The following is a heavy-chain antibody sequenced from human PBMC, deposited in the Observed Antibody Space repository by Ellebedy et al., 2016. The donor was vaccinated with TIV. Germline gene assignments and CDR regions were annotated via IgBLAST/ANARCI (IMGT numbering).Heavy chain of an antibody. CDR3: ARDYYGSLDY. V-gene: IGHV4-59*01. J-gene: IGHJ4*02. D-gene: IGHD3-10*01. CDR2: VCHSGSP. Sequence: SETLSLTXTVSGGSMNNDCWSWIRQPPGKGLEWVGYVCHSGSPNNNPSLKSRLTMSLDTSKNQFPLKLSSVTAADTAVYYCARDYYGSLDYWGQGILVTVSS. CDR1: GGSMNNDC.